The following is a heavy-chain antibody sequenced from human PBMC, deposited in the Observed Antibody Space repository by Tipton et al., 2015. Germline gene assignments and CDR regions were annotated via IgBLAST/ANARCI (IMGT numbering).Heavy chain of an antibody. CDR1: GFTFSSNW. Sequence: QLVQSGGGLDQPGGSLRLSCAASGFTFSSNWMSWVRQAPGKGLEWVANIKEDGSEKFYVDSVKGRFTISRDNAKNSLYLQMNSLRAEDTAVYYCARNRGISHWGQGTLVTVSS. V-gene: IGHV3-7*03. D-gene: IGHD3-16*01. CDR2: IKEDGSEK. CDR3: ARNRGISH. J-gene: IGHJ4*02.